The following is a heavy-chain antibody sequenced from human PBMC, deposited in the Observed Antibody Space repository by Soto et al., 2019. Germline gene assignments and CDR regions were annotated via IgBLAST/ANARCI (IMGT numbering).Heavy chain of an antibody. CDR2: IYYSGST. CDR3: ARGNGPLLWWHGNWFDP. Sequence: SETLSLTCTVSGGSISSYYWSWIRQPPGKGLEWIGYIYYSGSTNYNPSLKSRVTISLDTSKNQFSLKLSSVTAADTAGYYCARGNGPLLWWHGNWFDPWGQGTLVTVSS. V-gene: IGHV4-59*01. CDR1: GGSISSYY. D-gene: IGHD2-21*01. J-gene: IGHJ5*02.